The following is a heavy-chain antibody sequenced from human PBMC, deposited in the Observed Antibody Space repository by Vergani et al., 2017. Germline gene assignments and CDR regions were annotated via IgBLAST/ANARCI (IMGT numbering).Heavy chain of an antibody. D-gene: IGHD3-22*01. CDR1: GGTFSSNS. V-gene: IGHV1-46*03. CDR3: TRGWYYDSIADWAY. Sequence: QGQLAQSGAEVKKPGSSVKVSCKASGGTFSSNSISWVRQAPGQGLEWMGRIIPSGGSTSYAQKFQGRVTMTRDTSTSTVYMELSSLRSEDTAVYYCTRGWYYDSIADWAYWGQGTLVTVSS. CDR2: IIPSGGST. J-gene: IGHJ4*02.